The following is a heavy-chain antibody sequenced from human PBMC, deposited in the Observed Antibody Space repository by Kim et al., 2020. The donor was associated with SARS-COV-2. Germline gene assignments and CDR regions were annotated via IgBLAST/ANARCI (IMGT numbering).Heavy chain of an antibody. CDR2: INWNSDNL. V-gene: IGHV3-9*01. CDR1: GFTFDDYA. CDR3: VKDRGMDYYGPYGGLDV. J-gene: IGHJ6*02. D-gene: IGHD3-10*01. Sequence: GGSLRLSCAVSGFTFDDYAMHWVRQAPGKGLEWVSSINWNSDNLAYADSVRGRFVISRDNAKNSLYLQVNSLRVEDTALYYCVKDRGMDYYGPYGGLDVWGQGTTVSVSS.